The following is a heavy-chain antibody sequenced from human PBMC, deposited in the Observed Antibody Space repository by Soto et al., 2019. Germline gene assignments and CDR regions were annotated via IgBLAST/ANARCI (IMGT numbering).Heavy chain of an antibody. D-gene: IGHD6-6*01. CDR3: ARDRSIATLIGAFDI. V-gene: IGHV3-21*01. CDR1: GFTFSSYS. Sequence: PGGSLRLSCAASGFTFSSYSMNWVRQAPGKGLEWVSSISSSSSYIYYADSVKGRFTISRDNAKNSLYLQMNSLRAEDTAVYYCARDRSIATLIGAFDIWGQGTMVTVSS. J-gene: IGHJ3*02. CDR2: ISSSSSYI.